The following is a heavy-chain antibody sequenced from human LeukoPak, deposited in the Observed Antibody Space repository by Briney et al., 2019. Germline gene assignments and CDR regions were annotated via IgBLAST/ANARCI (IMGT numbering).Heavy chain of an antibody. CDR1: GGTFSSYA. CDR2: IIPIFGTA. D-gene: IGHD6-19*01. V-gene: IGHV1-69*05. Sequence: SVRLSCTASGGTFSSYAISWVRQAPGQGLEWMGGIIPIFGTANYAQKFQGRVTITTDESTSTAYMELSSLRSEDTAVYYCARAQKRLVPHWFDPWGQGTLVTVSS. CDR3: ARAQKRLVPHWFDP. J-gene: IGHJ5*02.